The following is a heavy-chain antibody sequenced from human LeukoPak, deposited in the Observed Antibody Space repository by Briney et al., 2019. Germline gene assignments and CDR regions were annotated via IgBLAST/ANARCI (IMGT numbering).Heavy chain of an antibody. CDR1: GGTFSSYT. D-gene: IGHD3-22*01. V-gene: IGHV1-69*04. CDR3: ARDCPNYDSSGYYFDY. J-gene: IGHJ4*02. Sequence: SVKVSCKASGGTFSSYTISWVRQAPGQGLEWMGRIIPILGIANYAQKFQGRVTITADKSTSTAYMELSSLRSEDTAVYYCARDCPNYDSSGYYFDYWGQGTLVAVSS. CDR2: IIPILGIA.